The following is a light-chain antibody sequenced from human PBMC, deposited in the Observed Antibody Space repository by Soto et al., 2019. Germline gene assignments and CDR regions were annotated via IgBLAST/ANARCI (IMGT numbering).Light chain of an antibody. J-gene: IGLJ1*01. CDR2: EVS. CDR3: SSYAASNNFYV. Sequence: QSVLTQPPSASGSPGQSVTISCTGTSSDVGGYNYVSWYQQHPGKAPKLMIYEVSKRPSGVPDRFSGSKSGNTASLTVSEVLSVDESAYYCSSYAASNNFYVFGTRTKVT. V-gene: IGLV2-8*01. CDR1: SSDVGGYNY.